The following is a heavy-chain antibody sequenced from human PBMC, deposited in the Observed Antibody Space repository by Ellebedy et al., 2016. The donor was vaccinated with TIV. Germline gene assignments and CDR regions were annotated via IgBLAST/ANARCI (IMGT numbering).Heavy chain of an antibody. J-gene: IGHJ4*02. D-gene: IGHD3-10*01. V-gene: IGHV3-7*03. CDR3: ARLFGKSYYGSYYFSY. Sequence: GESLKISCTASGFTFSNYWMTWVRQAPGKGLEWVANIKEDGSEKSYVDSVKGRFTISSDNAKTSLYLQMNSLIAEYTAVYHCARLFGKSYYGSYYFSYWGQGTLVTVSS. CDR1: GFTFSNYW. CDR2: IKEDGSEK.